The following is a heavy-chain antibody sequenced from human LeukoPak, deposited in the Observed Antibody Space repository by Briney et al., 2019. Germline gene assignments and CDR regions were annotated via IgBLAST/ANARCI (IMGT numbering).Heavy chain of an antibody. Sequence: PSETLSLTCTVSGGSISGYYWSWIRQPPGKGLEWIGCIYCRGSTNYNPSLKSRVTISGDTSRNQFSLRLSSVTAADTAVYFCARRNYGDYDHYFDYWGQGILVTVSS. J-gene: IGHJ4*02. D-gene: IGHD4-17*01. CDR1: GGSISGYY. CDR2: IYCRGST. CDR3: ARRNYGDYDHYFDY. V-gene: IGHV4-59*08.